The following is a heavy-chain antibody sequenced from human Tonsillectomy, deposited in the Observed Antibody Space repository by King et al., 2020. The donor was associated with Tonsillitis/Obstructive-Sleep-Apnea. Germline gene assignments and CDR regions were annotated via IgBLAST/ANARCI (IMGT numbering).Heavy chain of an antibody. CDR3: ARKVPATRYYYYMDV. CDR1: GGSFSGYY. D-gene: IGHD2-2*01. V-gene: IGHV4-34*01. Sequence: VQLQQWGAGLLKPSEPLSLTCVVYGGSFSGYYWSWIRQPPGKGLEWIGEINHSGSTNYNPSLKSRVTMSVDTSKNQFSLKLSSVTAADTAVYYCARKVPATRYYYYMDVWGKGTTVTVSS. CDR2: INHSGST. J-gene: IGHJ6*03.